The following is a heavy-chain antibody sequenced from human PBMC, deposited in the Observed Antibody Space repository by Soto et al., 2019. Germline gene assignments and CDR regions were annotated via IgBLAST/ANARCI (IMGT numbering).Heavy chain of an antibody. CDR2: IYATGTT. V-gene: IGHV4-4*07. J-gene: IGHJ5*02. CDR3: VRDGTKTLRDWFDP. Sequence: SXTRSLTCSVSGSSISGFYCSRIRKSAGKGLEWIGRIYATGTTDYNPSLKSRVMMSVDTSKKQFSLKLRSVTAADTAVYYCVRDGTKTLRDWFDPWGQGISVTVSS. D-gene: IGHD1-1*01. CDR1: GSSISGFY.